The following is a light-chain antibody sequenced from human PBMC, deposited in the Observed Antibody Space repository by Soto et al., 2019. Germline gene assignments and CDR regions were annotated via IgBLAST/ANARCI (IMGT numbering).Light chain of an antibody. V-gene: IGLV1-51*01. CDR2: GNN. Sequence: SVLTQPPSVSAAPGQKVTISCSGSSSNIGNNFVSWYQQAPGAAPKLLIFGNNKRPSEIPDRFTGSKSGTSATLDITGLQTGDEADYFCGTWDSNLRGAYVFGTGTKVTVL. CDR1: SSNIGNNF. J-gene: IGLJ1*01. CDR3: GTWDSNLRGAYV.